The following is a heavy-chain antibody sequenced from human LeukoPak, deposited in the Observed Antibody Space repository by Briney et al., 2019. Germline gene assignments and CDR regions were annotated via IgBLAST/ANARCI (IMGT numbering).Heavy chain of an antibody. CDR3: ARTRAYCSSTSCARDAFDI. D-gene: IGHD2-2*01. CDR2: INPNSGGT. V-gene: IGHV1-2*02. Sequence: GASVKVSCKASGYTFTGYYMHWVRQAPGQGLEWMGWINPNSGGTNYAQKFQGRVTMTRDTSSSTAYMELSRLRSDDTAVYYCARTRAYCSSTSCARDAFDIWGQGTMVTVSS. J-gene: IGHJ3*02. CDR1: GYTFTGYY.